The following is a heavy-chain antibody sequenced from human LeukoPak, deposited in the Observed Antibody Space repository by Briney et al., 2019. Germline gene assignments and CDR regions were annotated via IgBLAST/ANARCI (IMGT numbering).Heavy chain of an antibody. V-gene: IGHV1-2*02. CDR3: AREMGFGELLFDY. D-gene: IGHD3-10*01. CDR2: INPNSGGT. Sequence: ASVKVSCKASGYTFTGYYMHWVRQAPGQGLEWMGWINPNSGGTNYAQKFQGRVSMTRDTSISTLQMELSSLRSDDTAVYYCAREMGFGELLFDYWGQGTLVTVSS. J-gene: IGHJ4*02. CDR1: GYTFTGYY.